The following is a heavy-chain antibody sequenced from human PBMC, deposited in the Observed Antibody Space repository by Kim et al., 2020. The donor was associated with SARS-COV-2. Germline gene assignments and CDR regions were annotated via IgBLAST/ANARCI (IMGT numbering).Heavy chain of an antibody. Sequence: GGSLRLSCAASGFTFSSYDVIWVRQAPGKGLDWVSYISSTTYTIVYADSVRGRFTISRDNAKTSVYLQMNSLRDEDTAVYYCARHPARCSSSSCYFDYWGQGTLVNVSS. V-gene: IGHV3-48*02. CDR2: ISSTTYTI. D-gene: IGHD2-2*01. J-gene: IGHJ4*02. CDR3: ARHPARCSSSSCYFDY. CDR1: GFTFSSYD.